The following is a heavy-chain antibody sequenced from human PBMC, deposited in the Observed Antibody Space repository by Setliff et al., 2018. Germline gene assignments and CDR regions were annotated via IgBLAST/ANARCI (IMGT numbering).Heavy chain of an antibody. J-gene: IGHJ4*02. D-gene: IGHD3-3*01. CDR1: GGSISSSSYY. V-gene: IGHV4-39*07. CDR3: ARRISYYNFWSGYYDY. CDR2: IYYSGST. Sequence: SETLSLTCTASGGSISSSSYYWGWIRQPPGKGLEWIGSIYYSGSTYYNPSLKSRVTISVDTPKNQFSLKLSSVTAADTAVYYCARRISYYNFWSGYYDYWGQGTQVTVSS.